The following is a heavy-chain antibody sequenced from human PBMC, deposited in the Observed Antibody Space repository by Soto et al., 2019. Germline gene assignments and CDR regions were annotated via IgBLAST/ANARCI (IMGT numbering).Heavy chain of an antibody. CDR2: IYYSGST. Sequence: QVQLQESGPGLVKPSQTLSLTCTVSAGSISSGGYYWSWIRQHPGKGLEWIGYIYYSGSTYYNPSLKSRVTISVDTSKNQCSLKLSSVTAADTAVYYCARARSTYGSFDYWGQGTLVTVSS. V-gene: IGHV4-31*03. CDR1: AGSISSGGYY. D-gene: IGHD3-16*01. CDR3: ARARSTYGSFDY. J-gene: IGHJ4*02.